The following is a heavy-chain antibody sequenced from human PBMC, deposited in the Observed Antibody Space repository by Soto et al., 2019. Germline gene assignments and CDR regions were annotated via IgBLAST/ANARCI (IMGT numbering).Heavy chain of an antibody. V-gene: IGHV1-24*01. CDR2: FDPEVGET. Sequence: ASVKVSCKVSGYTLTELSMHRVRQAPGKGLEWMGGFDPEVGETIYAQKFQGRVTMTEDTSTDTAYMELSSLRSEDTAVYYCATLSRNYDFWSGSPDYYYYMDVWGKGTTVTVSS. J-gene: IGHJ6*03. CDR3: ATLSRNYDFWSGSPDYYYYMDV. D-gene: IGHD3-3*01. CDR1: GYTLTELS.